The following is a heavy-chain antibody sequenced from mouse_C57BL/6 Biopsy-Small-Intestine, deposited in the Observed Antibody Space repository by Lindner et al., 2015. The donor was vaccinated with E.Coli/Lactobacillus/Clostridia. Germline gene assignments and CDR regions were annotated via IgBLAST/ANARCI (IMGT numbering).Heavy chain of an antibody. CDR1: GYTFTSYY. J-gene: IGHJ2*01. CDR3: ARGVYSNSYYFDY. CDR2: INPGGGST. D-gene: IGHD2-5*01. V-gene: IGHV1S61*01. Sequence: SVKVSCKASGYTFTSYYIHWVRQAPGQGLEWMSIINPGGGSTSYAQKFQGRVTMTRDTSTSTVYMELSSLRSDDTAVYYCARGVYSNSYYFDYWGQGTLVTVSS.